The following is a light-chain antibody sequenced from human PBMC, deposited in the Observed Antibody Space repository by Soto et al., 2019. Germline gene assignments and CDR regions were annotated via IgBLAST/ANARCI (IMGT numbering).Light chain of an antibody. CDR2: GAS. Sequence: AIQMTQSPSSLSASVGDRVTITCRASQGIRNDLGWYQQKPGKAPRLLIYGASSLQSGVPSRFSGSGSGTDFTLTISSLQPEDFATYYCLQDYDYHWTFGQGTKVEIK. V-gene: IGKV1-6*01. CDR3: LQDYDYHWT. CDR1: QGIRND. J-gene: IGKJ1*01.